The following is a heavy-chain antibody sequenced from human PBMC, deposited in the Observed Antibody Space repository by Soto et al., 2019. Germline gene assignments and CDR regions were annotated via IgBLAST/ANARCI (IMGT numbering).Heavy chain of an antibody. CDR3: ARGAVVCIGYFDL. CDR1: GFTFSSHS. Sequence: EVQLVESGGGLVKPGGSPRLSCAASGFTFSSHSINWVRQAPGKGLEWVSCISSTSSFIYYADSVKGRFTISIDNARNSLYLQMDSLIAEYTAVYYCARGAVVCIGYFDLWGRCTLVTVSS. CDR2: ISSTSSFI. D-gene: IGHD3-16*01. V-gene: IGHV3-21*01. J-gene: IGHJ2*01.